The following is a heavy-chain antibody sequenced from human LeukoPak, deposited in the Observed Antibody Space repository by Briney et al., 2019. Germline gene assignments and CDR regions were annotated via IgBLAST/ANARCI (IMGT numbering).Heavy chain of an antibody. CDR2: ISSNGGST. CDR3: ARDRMIVENDAFDI. Sequence: PGRSLRLSCAASGFTFSSYAMHWVRQAPGKGLEYVSAISSNGGSTYYANSVKGRFTISRDNSKNTLYLQMGSLRAEDMAVYYCARDRMIVENDAFDIWGQGTMVTVSS. CDR1: GFTFSSYA. V-gene: IGHV3-64*01. J-gene: IGHJ3*02. D-gene: IGHD3-22*01.